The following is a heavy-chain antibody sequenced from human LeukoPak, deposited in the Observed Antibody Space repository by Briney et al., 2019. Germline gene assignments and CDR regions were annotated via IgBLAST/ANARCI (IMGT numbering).Heavy chain of an antibody. CDR3: ARGLSAEWELLENTGFDY. D-gene: IGHD1-26*01. CDR1: GFTFSSYA. J-gene: IGHJ4*02. Sequence: GGSLRLSCAASGFTFSSYAMSWVRQAPGKGLEWVSAISGSGGSTYYADSVKGRFTISRDNSKNSLYLQMNSLRAEDTAVYYCARGLSAEWELLENTGFDYWGQGTLVTVSS. CDR2: ISGSGGST. V-gene: IGHV3-23*01.